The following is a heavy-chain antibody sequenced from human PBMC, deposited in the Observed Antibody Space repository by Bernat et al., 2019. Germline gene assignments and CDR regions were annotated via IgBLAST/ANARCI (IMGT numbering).Heavy chain of an antibody. Sequence: QVQLVESGGGVVQPGRSLRLSCAASGFTFSSYGMHWVRQAPGKGLEWVVVISYDGSNKYYADSVKGRFTISRDNSKNTLYLQMNSLRAEDTAVYYCLASDYGSGSYYNPDAFDIWGQGTMVTVSS. CDR2: ISYDGSNK. CDR1: GFTFSSYG. CDR3: LASDYGSGSYYNPDAFDI. J-gene: IGHJ3*02. V-gene: IGHV3-30*03. D-gene: IGHD3-10*01.